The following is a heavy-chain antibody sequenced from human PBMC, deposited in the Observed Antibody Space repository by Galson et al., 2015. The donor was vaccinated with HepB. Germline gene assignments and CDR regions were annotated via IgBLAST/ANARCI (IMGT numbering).Heavy chain of an antibody. CDR2: INAGNGNT. CDR3: ARDRDDILTGPLGEAFDY. V-gene: IGHV1-3*01. CDR1: GYTFTSYA. D-gene: IGHD3-9*01. J-gene: IGHJ4*02. Sequence: SVKVSCKASGYTFTSYAMHWVRQAPGQRLEWMGWINAGNGNTKYSQKFQGRVTITRDTSASTAYMELSSLRSEDTAVYYCARDRDDILTGPLGEAFDYWGQGTLVTVSS.